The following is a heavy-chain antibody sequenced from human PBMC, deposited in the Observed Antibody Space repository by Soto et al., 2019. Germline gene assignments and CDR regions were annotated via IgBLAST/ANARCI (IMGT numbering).Heavy chain of an antibody. CDR3: AKDQRRITYVFDI. CDR1: GFTFNTYG. D-gene: IGHD6-25*01. Sequence: GGSLRLSCAASGFTFNTYGMHWVRQAPGKGLEWVAVISYDGSNTYYADSVKGRFTISRDNSKNTLDLQMNGLRPEDTAVYYCAKDQRRITYVFDIWGQGTMVTVSS. CDR2: ISYDGSNT. V-gene: IGHV3-30*18. J-gene: IGHJ3*02.